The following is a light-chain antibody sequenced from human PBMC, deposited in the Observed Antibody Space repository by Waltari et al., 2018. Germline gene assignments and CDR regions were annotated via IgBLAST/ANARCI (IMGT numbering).Light chain of an antibody. CDR2: SAS. Sequence: DIQLTQSPSSLSASVGDRVTITCRVSQGISSYLNWYRQKPGKVPKLLIYSASNLQSGVPSRFSGSGSGTDFTLTISSLQPDDFAVYFCQQSFSSPWTFGQGTRVELK. J-gene: IGKJ1*01. CDR1: QGISSY. V-gene: IGKV1-27*01. CDR3: QQSFSSPWT.